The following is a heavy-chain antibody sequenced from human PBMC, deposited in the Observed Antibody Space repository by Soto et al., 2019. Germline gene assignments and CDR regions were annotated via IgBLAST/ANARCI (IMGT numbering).Heavy chain of an antibody. J-gene: IGHJ6*02. CDR1: GFTFSSYA. CDR2: ISYDGSNK. Sequence: QVQLVESGGGVVQPGRSLRLSCAASGFTFSSYAMHWVRQAPGKGLEWVAVISYDGSNKYYADSVKGRFTISRDNSKNTLYLQMNSLRAEDTAVYYCARGPRSDFWSGYYERLEDYYYGMDVWGQGTTVTVSS. D-gene: IGHD3-3*01. CDR3: ARGPRSDFWSGYYERLEDYYYGMDV. V-gene: IGHV3-30-3*01.